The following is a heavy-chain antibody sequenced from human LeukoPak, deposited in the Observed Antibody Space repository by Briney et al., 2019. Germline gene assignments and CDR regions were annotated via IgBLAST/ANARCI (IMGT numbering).Heavy chain of an antibody. V-gene: IGHV4-34*01. CDR2: IDHTGST. D-gene: IGHD3-10*01. CDR1: GGSFSAYY. CDR3: AKAYYRGGTGGFDC. J-gene: IGHJ4*02. Sequence: PSETLSLTCAVYGGSFSAYYWSWIRQPPGKGLEWIGEIDHTGSTNYNPSLKSRVTMSVDTSKNQISLQVTSVTAADTAVYYCAKAYYRGGTGGFDCWGQGTLVTVSS.